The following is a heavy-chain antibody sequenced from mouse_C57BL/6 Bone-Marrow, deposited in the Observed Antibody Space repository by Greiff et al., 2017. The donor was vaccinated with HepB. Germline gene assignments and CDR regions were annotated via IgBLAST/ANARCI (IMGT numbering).Heavy chain of an antibody. CDR1: GFNIKDDY. Sequence: DVKLVESGAELVRPGASVKLSCTASGFNIKDDYMHWVKQRPEQGLEWIGWIDPENGDTEYASKFQGKATITADTSSNTAYLQLRSLTSEDTAVYYCTTDSNYPFAYWSQGTLVTVSA. J-gene: IGHJ3*01. D-gene: IGHD2-5*01. V-gene: IGHV14-4*01. CDR2: IDPENGDT. CDR3: TTDSNYPFAY.